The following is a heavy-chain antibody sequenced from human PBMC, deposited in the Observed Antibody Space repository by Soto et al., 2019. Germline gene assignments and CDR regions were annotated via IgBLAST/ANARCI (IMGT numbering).Heavy chain of an antibody. CDR3: ARDGYGGYSENFDY. J-gene: IGHJ4*02. V-gene: IGHV3-33*01. CDR1: GFTFSTFG. Sequence: GGSLRLSCAASGFTFSTFGMHWVRQAPGKGLEWVALIWYDGNNKNYADSVKGRFTISRDNSKNTLYLQMNSLRAEDTAVYYCARDGYGGYSENFDYWGQGTLVTVSS. CDR2: IWYDGNNK. D-gene: IGHD4-17*01.